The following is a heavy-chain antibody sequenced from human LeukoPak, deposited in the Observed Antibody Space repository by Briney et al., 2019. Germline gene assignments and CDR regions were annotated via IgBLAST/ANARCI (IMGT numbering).Heavy chain of an antibody. J-gene: IGHJ4*02. CDR2: ISAYNGNT. CDR1: GYTFTSYG. V-gene: IGHV1-18*01. D-gene: IGHD3-22*01. CDR3: ARDRGVYDSSVFDY. Sequence: ASVKVSCKASGYTFTSYGISWVRQAPGQGLEWMGWISAYNGNTNYAQKLQGRVPMTTDTSTSTAYMELRSLRSDDTAVYYCARDRGVYDSSVFDYWGQGTLVTVSS.